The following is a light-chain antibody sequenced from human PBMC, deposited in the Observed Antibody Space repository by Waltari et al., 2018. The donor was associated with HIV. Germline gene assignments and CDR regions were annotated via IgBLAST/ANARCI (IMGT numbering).Light chain of an antibody. CDR2: GAS. V-gene: IGKV3-20*01. J-gene: IGKJ1*01. CDR1: QSVRSNF. CDR3: QQYATSPVT. Sequence: EIVLTQSPGTLSLSPGGRATLSCRASQSVRSNFLAWYQQKRGQAPRLLIYGASTRATGIPDRFSGSGSGTDFTLTISRLEPEDVAVYCCQQYATSPVTFGHGTKVDIK.